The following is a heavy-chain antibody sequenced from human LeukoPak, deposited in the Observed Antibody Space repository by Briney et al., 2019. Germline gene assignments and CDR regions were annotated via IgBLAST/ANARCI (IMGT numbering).Heavy chain of an antibody. Sequence: SETLSLTCAVYGGSFSGYYWSWIRQPPGKGLEWIGEINHSGSTNYNPSLKSRVTISVDTSKNQFSLKLSSVTAADTAVYYCARGAWSWKAAAGRNFDYWGQGTLVTVSS. J-gene: IGHJ4*02. CDR1: GGSFSGYY. V-gene: IGHV4-34*01. CDR3: ARGAWSWKAAAGRNFDY. CDR2: INHSGST. D-gene: IGHD6-13*01.